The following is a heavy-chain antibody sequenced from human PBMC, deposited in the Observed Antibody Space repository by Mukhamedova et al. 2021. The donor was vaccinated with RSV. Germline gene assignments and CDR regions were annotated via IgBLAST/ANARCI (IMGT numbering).Heavy chain of an antibody. J-gene: IGHJ4*02. CDR3: ASRRVRDGSISSWHY. Sequence: PSLKSRVTISVDTSKSQFSLNLSSVTAADTAVYFCASRRVRDGSISSWHYWGQGTLVTVSS. D-gene: IGHD5-24*01. V-gene: IGHV4-30-2*04.